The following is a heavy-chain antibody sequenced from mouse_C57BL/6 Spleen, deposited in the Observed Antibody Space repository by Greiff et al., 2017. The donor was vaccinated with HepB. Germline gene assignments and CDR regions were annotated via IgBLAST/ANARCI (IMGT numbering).Heavy chain of an antibody. CDR3: ARRGGTVVAHYYAMDY. CDR1: GYAFSSYW. CDR2: IYPGDGDT. J-gene: IGHJ4*01. D-gene: IGHD1-1*01. Sequence: QVQLQQSGAELVKPGASVKISCKASGYAFSSYWMNWVKQRPGKGLEWIGQIYPGDGDTNYNGKFKGKATLTADKSSSTAYMQLSSLTSKDSAVYFCARRGGTVVAHYYAMDYWGQGTSVTVSS. V-gene: IGHV1-80*01.